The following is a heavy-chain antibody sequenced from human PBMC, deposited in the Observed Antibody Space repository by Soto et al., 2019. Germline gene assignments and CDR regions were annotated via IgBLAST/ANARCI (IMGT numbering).Heavy chain of an antibody. CDR1: GVTFSNYE. CDR2: ISSSGGTK. J-gene: IGHJ3*02. CDR3: GKKGFYYDRSGYYVGNDGFDI. Sequence: EVQLVESGGGLVQPGGSLRRSCAASGVTFSNYEMNWVRQAPGKVLEWLSFISSSGGTKHYADSVKGRFTISRDNAKKSLYLKMNSVRAEDTAIYSCGKKGFYYDRSGYYVGNDGFDIWGHGTMVTASS. V-gene: IGHV3-48*03. D-gene: IGHD3-22*01.